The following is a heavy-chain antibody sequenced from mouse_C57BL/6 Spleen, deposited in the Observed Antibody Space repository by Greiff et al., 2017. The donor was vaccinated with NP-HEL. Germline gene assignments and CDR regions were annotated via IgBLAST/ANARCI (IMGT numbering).Heavy chain of an antibody. D-gene: IGHD3-2*02. J-gene: IGHJ3*01. V-gene: IGHV1-7*01. Sequence: QVQLQQSGAELAKPGASVKLSCKASGYTFTSYWMHWVKQRPGQGLEWIGYINPSSGYTKYSQKFKDKATLTADKSSSTAYMQLSSLTYEDSAVYYCARGSSGYGFADWGQGTLVTVSA. CDR3: ARGSSGYGFAD. CDR1: GYTFTSYW. CDR2: INPSSGYT.